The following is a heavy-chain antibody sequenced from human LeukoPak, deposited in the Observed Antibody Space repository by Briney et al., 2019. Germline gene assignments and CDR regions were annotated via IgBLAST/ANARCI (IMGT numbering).Heavy chain of an antibody. CDR2: VSGNNGNT. D-gene: IGHD1-1*01. CDR1: GYTFTTYG. CDR3: ARDFYHSGTNWYDVFDV. Sequence: ASVKVSCKASGYTFTTYGISWVRQAPGQGLEWMGWVSGNNGNTNYAQKLQGRVTVTTDTSTNTAYMELRSLRSDDTAVYYYARDFYHSGTNWYDVFDVWGQGTMVTVSS. J-gene: IGHJ3*01. V-gene: IGHV1-18*01.